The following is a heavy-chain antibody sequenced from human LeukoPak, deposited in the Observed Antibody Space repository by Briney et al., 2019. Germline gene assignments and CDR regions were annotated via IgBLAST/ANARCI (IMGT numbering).Heavy chain of an antibody. CDR1: GGSFSGYY. CDR3: ARMNTRVGATPPDY. CDR2: IYYSGST. D-gene: IGHD1-26*01. J-gene: IGHJ4*02. Sequence: SETLSLTCAVYGGSFSGYYWSWIRQPPGKGLEWIGSIYYSGSTYYNPSLKSRVTISVDTSKNQFSLKLSSVTAADTAVYYCARMNTRVGATPPDYWGQGTLVTVSS. V-gene: IGHV4-34*01.